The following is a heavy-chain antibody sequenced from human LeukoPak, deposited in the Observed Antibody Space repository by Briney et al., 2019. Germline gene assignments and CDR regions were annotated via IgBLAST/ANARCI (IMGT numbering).Heavy chain of an antibody. J-gene: IGHJ4*02. CDR3: ARETAEAGGFDY. Sequence: SVKVSCKASGGTFSSYAISWVRQAPGQGLEWMGRIIPILGIANYAQKFQGRVTITADKSTSTAYMELSSLRSEDTAVYYCARETAEAGGFDYWGQGTLVTVSS. CDR1: GGTFSSYA. D-gene: IGHD6-19*01. CDR2: IIPILGIA. V-gene: IGHV1-69*04.